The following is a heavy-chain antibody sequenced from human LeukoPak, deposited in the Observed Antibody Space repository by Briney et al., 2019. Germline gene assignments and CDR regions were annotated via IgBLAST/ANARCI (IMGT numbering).Heavy chain of an antibody. J-gene: IGHJ4*02. D-gene: IGHD4-17*01. CDR2: ISYAGSNK. CDR3: ARDSVTTVTSPDY. Sequence: VRSLRLSCAATGFTFSSYAMHWVRQAPGKGLELVAVISYAGSNKYYADSLKGRFTISRDNSKNTLYLQMNSLRAEDTAVYYCARDSVTTVTSPDYWGQGTLVTVSS. CDR1: GFTFSSYA. V-gene: IGHV3-30-3*01.